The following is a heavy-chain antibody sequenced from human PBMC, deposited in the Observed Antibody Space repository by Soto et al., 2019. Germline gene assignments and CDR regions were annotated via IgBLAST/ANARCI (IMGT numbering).Heavy chain of an antibody. J-gene: IGHJ4*02. D-gene: IGHD6-13*01. CDR2: INPNSGGT. V-gene: IGHV1-2*04. CDR3: ARGPHSSSWYFYY. CDR1: GYTFTGYY. Sequence: ASVKVSCKASGYTFTGYYMHWVRQAPGQGLEWMGWINPNSGGTNYAQKFQGWVTMTRDTSISTAYMELSRLRSDDTAVYYCARGPHSSSWYFYYWGQGTLVTVSS.